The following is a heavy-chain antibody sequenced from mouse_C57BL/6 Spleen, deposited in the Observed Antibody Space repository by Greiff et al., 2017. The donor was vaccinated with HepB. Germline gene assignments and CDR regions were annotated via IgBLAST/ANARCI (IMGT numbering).Heavy chain of an antibody. J-gene: IGHJ2*01. D-gene: IGHD2-4*01. CDR2: ISDGGSYT. V-gene: IGHV5-4*01. CDR3: ARMGYDYDRVFDY. CDR1: GFTFSSYA. Sequence: EVHLVESGGGLVKPGGSLKLSCAASGFTFSSYAMSWVRQTPEKRLEWVATISDGGSYTYYPDNVKGRFTISRDNAKNNLYLQMSHLKSEETAMYYCARMGYDYDRVFDYWGQGTTLTVSS.